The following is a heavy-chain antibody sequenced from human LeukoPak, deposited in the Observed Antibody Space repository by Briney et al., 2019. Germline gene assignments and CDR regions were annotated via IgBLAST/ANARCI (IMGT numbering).Heavy chain of an antibody. Sequence: SVKVSCKASGGTFSSYAISWVRLAPGQGLEWMGGIIPIFGTANYAQKFQGRVTITADESTSTAYMELSSLRSEDTAVYYCARNKEYSSSPIYYWGQGTLVTVSS. V-gene: IGHV1-69*13. CDR2: IIPIFGTA. J-gene: IGHJ4*02. D-gene: IGHD6-6*01. CDR3: ARNKEYSSSPIYY. CDR1: GGTFSSYA.